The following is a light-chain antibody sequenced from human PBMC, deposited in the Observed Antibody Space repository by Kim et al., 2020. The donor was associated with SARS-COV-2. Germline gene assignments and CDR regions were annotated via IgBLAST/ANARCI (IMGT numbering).Light chain of an antibody. CDR2: KVS. J-gene: IGKJ1*01. V-gene: IGKV2-30*02. CDR1: QSLLHRDGNNY. CDR3: LQGTFWPT. Sequence: DVVMTRSPLSLTVTLGQPASISCRASQSLLHRDGNNYLTWFHQRPGQSPRRLIYKVSERDSGVPDRFSGSGSGTDFTLTITRVEAEDVGVYYCLQGTFWPTFGQGTKVDIK.